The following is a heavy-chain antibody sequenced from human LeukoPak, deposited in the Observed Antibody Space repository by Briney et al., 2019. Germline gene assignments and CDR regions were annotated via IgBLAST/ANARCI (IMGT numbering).Heavy chain of an antibody. Sequence: SETLPLTCAVYGGSFSGYYWSWIRQPPGKGLEWIGEINHSGSTTYNPSLKSRVTISVDTSKNQFSLKLSSVTAADTAVYYCARDRSAAAGLGPWGQGTLVTVSS. CDR2: INHSGST. V-gene: IGHV4-34*01. D-gene: IGHD6-13*01. CDR1: GGSFSGYY. CDR3: ARDRSAAAGLGP. J-gene: IGHJ5*02.